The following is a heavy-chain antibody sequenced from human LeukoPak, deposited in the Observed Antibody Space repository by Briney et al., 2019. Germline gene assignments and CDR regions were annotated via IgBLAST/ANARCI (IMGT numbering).Heavy chain of an antibody. Sequence: ASVKVSCKASGGTFSSYAISWVRQAPGQGLEWMGGIIPIFGTANYAQKFQGRVTITTDESTSTAYMELSSLRSEDTAVYYCARGDSSGQERIQLRLLDYWGQGTLVTVSS. CDR2: IIPIFGTA. D-gene: IGHD5-18*01. J-gene: IGHJ4*02. CDR3: ARGDSSGQERIQLRLLDY. V-gene: IGHV1-69*05. CDR1: GGTFSSYA.